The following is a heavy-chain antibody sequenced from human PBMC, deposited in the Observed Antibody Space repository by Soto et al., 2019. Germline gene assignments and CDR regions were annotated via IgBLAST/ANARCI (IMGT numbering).Heavy chain of an antibody. CDR1: GGSFSGYY. CDR3: ARAVLVEAGVMAHFYYGMDV. CDR2: INHSGST. J-gene: IGHJ6*02. V-gene: IGHV4-34*01. D-gene: IGHD6-19*01. Sequence: PSETLSLTCAVYGGSFSGYYWSWIRQPPGKGLEWIGEINHSGSTNYNPSLKSRVTISVDTSENQFSLKLSSMTAADTAVYYCARAVLVEAGVMAHFYYGMDVWGQGTTVTVSS.